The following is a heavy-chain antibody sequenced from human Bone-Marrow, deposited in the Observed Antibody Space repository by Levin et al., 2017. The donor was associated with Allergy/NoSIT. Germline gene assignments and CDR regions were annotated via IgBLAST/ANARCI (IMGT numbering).Heavy chain of an antibody. CDR3: AKVGVLTYSYFDY. Sequence: SQTLSLPCTVSGDSIPSSSWIWIRPSAEKGLEWIGRIDRDGNTRDNPSLKSRVSVSLDTSRNHFSLRLTSVTAADTAVYYCAKVGVLTYSYFDYWGQGTLVTVSS. V-gene: IGHV4-4*07. D-gene: IGHD2-21*02. CDR1: GDSIPSSS. J-gene: IGHJ4*02. CDR2: IDRDGNT.